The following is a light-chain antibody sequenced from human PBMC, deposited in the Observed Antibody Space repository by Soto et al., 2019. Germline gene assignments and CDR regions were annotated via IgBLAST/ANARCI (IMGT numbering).Light chain of an antibody. CDR2: KVS. Sequence: DVVMTQSPLSLPVTLGQPASISCRSSQSLAYSDGNTYLNWFQQRPGQSPRRLIYKVSNRDSGVPDRFSGGGSGADFTLKISRVEAEDVGVYSCMQGPHWPPYTFGQGTKLEIK. CDR3: MQGPHWPPYT. CDR1: QSLAYSDGNTY. V-gene: IGKV2-30*01. J-gene: IGKJ2*01.